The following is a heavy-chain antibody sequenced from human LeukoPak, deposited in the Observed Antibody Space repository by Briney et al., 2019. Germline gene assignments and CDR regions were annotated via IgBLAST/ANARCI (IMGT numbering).Heavy chain of an antibody. Sequence: PSETLSLTCTVSGGSISSYYWSWIRQPPGKGLEWIGEIYHSGSTNYNPSLKSRVTISVDKSKNQFSLKLSSVTAADTAVYYCARDGYGYWGQGTLVTVSS. CDR1: GGSISSYY. D-gene: IGHD1-1*01. CDR2: IYHSGST. V-gene: IGHV4-59*12. CDR3: ARDGYGY. J-gene: IGHJ4*02.